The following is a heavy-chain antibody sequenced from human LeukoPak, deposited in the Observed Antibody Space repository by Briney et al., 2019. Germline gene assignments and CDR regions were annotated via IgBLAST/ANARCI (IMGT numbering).Heavy chain of an antibody. J-gene: IGHJ4*02. V-gene: IGHV3-7*01. CDR1: GFTFSDYW. CDR2: IKKEDGHEK. CDR3: ARGGAVAGKYVY. Sequence: GGSLRLSCSVSGFTFSDYWMSWVRQAPGKGLEWVASIKKEDGHEKMYVDSVKGRFTISRDNAENSVYLQMNSLRVEDTAMYYCARGGAVAGKYVYWGQGTLVTVSS. D-gene: IGHD6-19*01.